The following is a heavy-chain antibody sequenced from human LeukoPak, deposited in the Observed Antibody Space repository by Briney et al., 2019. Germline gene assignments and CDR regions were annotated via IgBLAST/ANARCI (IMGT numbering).Heavy chain of an antibody. CDR1: GFTFSSYS. CDR2: ISSSSSYI. D-gene: IGHD2-2*01. CDR3: ATLYCSSTSCYDY. V-gene: IGHV3-21*01. Sequence: GGSLRLSCAASGFTFSSYSMNWVRQAPGKGLEWVSSISSSSSYIYYADSVKGRFTISRDNAKNSLYLQMNSLRAEDTAVYYCATLYCSSTSCYDYWGQGILVTVSS. J-gene: IGHJ4*02.